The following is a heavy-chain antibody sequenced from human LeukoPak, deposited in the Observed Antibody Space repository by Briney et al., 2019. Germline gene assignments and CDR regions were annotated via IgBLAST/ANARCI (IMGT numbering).Heavy chain of an antibody. Sequence: SETLSLTCTVSAASISSSSHHLRWIRHPQGTALEWIGSVYYPRPTYYSPSLHSRVTISLDTSANQFSLQLNSVSDADTAVYYCVRHDGRGGATMGAFDSWGQGSLVTVSS. CDR2: VYYPRPT. V-gene: IGHV4-39*01. D-gene: IGHD4/OR15-4a*01. CDR3: VRHDGRGGATMGAFDS. J-gene: IGHJ5*01. CDR1: AASISSSSHH.